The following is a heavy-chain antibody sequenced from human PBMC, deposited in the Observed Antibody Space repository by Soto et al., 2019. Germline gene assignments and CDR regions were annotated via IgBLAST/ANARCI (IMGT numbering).Heavy chain of an antibody. CDR1: GGTFSSYA. D-gene: IGHD3-22*01. CDR2: IIPIFGTA. CDR3: ARDYYDSSGYDPLHFDY. V-gene: IGHV1-69*13. J-gene: IGHJ4*02. Sequence: SVKVSCKASGGTFSSYAISWVRQAPGQGLEWMGGIIPIFGTANYAQKFQGRVTITADESTSTAYMELSSLRSEDTAVYYCARDYYDSSGYDPLHFDYWGQGTLVTVSS.